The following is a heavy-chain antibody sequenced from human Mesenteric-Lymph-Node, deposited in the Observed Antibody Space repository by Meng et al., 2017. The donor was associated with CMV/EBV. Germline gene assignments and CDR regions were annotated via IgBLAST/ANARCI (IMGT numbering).Heavy chain of an antibody. D-gene: IGHD2-2*01. CDR3: ATYCPSTSCRFDY. V-gene: IGHV4-59*01. CDR2: IYYSGST. Sequence: TCTVSGDSINSYYWSWIRQPPGKGLEWIGYIYYSGSTNYNPSLKSRVTMSVDTSKNQFSLKLSSVTAADTAVYYCATYCPSTSCRFDYWGQGALVTVSS. J-gene: IGHJ4*02. CDR1: GDSINSYY.